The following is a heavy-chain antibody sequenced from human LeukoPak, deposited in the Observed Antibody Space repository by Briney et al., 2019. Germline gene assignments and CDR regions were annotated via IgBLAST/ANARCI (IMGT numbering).Heavy chain of an antibody. J-gene: IGHJ4*02. D-gene: IGHD2-21*01. CDR3: ARGVISPLDY. CDR1: GYTFTNYG. V-gene: IGHV1-18*01. CDR2: ISIFNANT. Sequence: ASVKVSCKASGYTFTNYGTSWVRQAPGQGLEWMGWISIFNANTNYAQKLQGRVTMTTDTSTSTAYMELRGLRSDDTAVYYCARGVISPLDYWGQGTLVTVSS.